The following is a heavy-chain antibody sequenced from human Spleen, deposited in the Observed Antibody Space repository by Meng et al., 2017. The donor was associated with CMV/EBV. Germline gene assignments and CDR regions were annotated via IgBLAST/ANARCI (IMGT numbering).Heavy chain of an antibody. D-gene: IGHD6-6*01. V-gene: IGHV1-18*01. CDR1: GYTFTTYG. CDR3: ARDGATITSRPRYYFYGMDV. Sequence: ASVKVSCKASGYTFTTYGISWVRQAPGQGLQWMGWISAYNGNTNYAQKLQGRVTMTTDTSTSTAYMELRSLRSDDTAVYYCARDGATITSRPRYYFYGMDVWGQGTTVTVSS. J-gene: IGHJ6*02. CDR2: ISAYNGNT.